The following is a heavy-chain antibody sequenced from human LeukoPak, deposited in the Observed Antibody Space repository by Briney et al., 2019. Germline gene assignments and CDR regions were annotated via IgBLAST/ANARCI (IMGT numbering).Heavy chain of an antibody. CDR2: MNPNSGNT. D-gene: IGHD2-15*01. Sequence: ASVKVSCKASGYTFTSYGINWVRQATGQGLEWMGWMNPNSGNTGYAQKFQGRVTITRNTSISTAYMELSSLRSEDTAVYYCARGTRRGYCSGGSCKRPYYYYYYMDVWGKGTTVTVSS. J-gene: IGHJ6*03. CDR3: ARGTRRGYCSGGSCKRPYYYYYYMDV. CDR1: GYTFTSYG. V-gene: IGHV1-8*03.